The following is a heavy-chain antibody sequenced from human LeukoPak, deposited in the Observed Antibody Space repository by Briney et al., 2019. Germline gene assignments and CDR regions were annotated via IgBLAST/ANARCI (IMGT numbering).Heavy chain of an antibody. CDR2: ISSSSSYI. J-gene: IGHJ4*02. CDR3: ARAVYGGNSYFDY. Sequence: GGSLRLSCAASGFTFSSYSMNWVRQAPGKGLEWVSSISSSSSYIYYEDSVKGRFTISRDNAKNSLYLQMNSLRAEDTAVYYCARAVYGGNSYFDYWGQGTLVTVSS. V-gene: IGHV3-21*01. D-gene: IGHD4-23*01. CDR1: GFTFSSYS.